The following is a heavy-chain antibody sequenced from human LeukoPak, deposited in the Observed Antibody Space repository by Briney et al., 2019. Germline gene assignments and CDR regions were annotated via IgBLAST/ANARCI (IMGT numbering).Heavy chain of an antibody. V-gene: IGHV4-31*03. CDR3: ASEDYGGSNGMDV. J-gene: IGHJ6*02. CDR1: GGSISSGGYS. D-gene: IGHD4-17*01. CDR2: IYYSGST. Sequence: PSETLSLTCTVSGGSISSGGYSWSWIRQHPGKGLEWIGYIYYSGSTYYSPSLKSRVTISVDTSKNQFSLKLSSVTAADTAVYYCASEDYGGSNGMDVWGQGTTVTVSS.